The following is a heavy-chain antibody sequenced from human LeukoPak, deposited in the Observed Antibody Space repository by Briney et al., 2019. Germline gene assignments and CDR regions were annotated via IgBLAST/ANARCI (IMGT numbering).Heavy chain of an antibody. Sequence: GALRLSCAASGFTFSSYSMHWVRQAPGKGLEWVSFIYSGGNTHYSDSVKGRFTISRDNSKNTLYLQMNSLRAEDTAVYYCARRAGEYSHPYDYWGQGTLVTVSS. D-gene: IGHD2/OR15-2a*01. J-gene: IGHJ4*02. V-gene: IGHV3-53*01. CDR3: ARRAGEYSHPYDY. CDR1: GFTFSSYS. CDR2: IYSGGNT.